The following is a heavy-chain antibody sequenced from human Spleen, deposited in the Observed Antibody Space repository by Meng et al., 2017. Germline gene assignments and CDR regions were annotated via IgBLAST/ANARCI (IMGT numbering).Heavy chain of an antibody. CDR2: INHSGST. D-gene: IGHD3-3*01. Sequence: QVQLKQVGAGLLQPSETLSLTCAVYGWSFSGYYWSWIRQPPGKGLEWIGEINHSGSTNYNPSLKSRVTISVDTSKNQFSLKLSSVTAADTAVYYCARRTYYDFWSGYYKTFDPWGQGTLVTVSS. J-gene: IGHJ5*02. CDR3: ARRTYYDFWSGYYKTFDP. CDR1: GWSFSGYY. V-gene: IGHV4-34*02.